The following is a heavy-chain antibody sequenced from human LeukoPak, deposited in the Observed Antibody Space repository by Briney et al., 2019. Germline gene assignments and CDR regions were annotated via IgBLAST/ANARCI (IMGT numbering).Heavy chain of an antibody. J-gene: IGHJ4*02. Sequence: GGSLRLSCAASGFTFSSYGMSWVRQAPGKGLEWVSAISGSGGSTYYADSVKGRFTISRDNSKNTLYLQMNSLRAEDTAVYYCAKDQEGVPYYYGSGSPFDYWGQGTLVTVSS. CDR1: GFTFSSYG. CDR3: AKDQEGVPYYYGSGSPFDY. D-gene: IGHD3-10*01. V-gene: IGHV3-23*01. CDR2: ISGSGGST.